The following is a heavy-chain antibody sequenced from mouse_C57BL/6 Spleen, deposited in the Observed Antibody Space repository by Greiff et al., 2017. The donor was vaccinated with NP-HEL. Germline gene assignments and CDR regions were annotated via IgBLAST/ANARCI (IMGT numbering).Heavy chain of an antibody. V-gene: IGHV5-6*01. CDR2: ISSGGSYN. CDR3: ARQRGGDFGAWFAY. CDR1: GFTFSSYG. D-gene: IGHD2-13*01. Sequence: EVQGVESGGDLVKPGGSLKLSCAASGFTFSSYGMSWVRQTPDKRLEWVATISSGGSYNYYTDSVKGRFTFSRDNAKNTLYLQMSRLKSEDTAMYYCARQRGGDFGAWFAYWGQGTLVTVSA. J-gene: IGHJ3*01.